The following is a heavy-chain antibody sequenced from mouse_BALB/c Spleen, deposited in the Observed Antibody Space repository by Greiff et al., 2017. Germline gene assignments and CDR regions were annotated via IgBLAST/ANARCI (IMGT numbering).Heavy chain of an antibody. CDR3: TKENYGYLYYFDY. Sequence: LQQPGSELVRPGASVKLSCKASGYTFTSYWMHWVKQRPGQGLEWIGNIYPGSGSTNYDEKFKSKATLTVDTSSSTAYMQLSSLTSEDSAVYYCTKENYGYLYYFDYWGQGTTLTVSS. CDR1: GYTFTSYW. J-gene: IGHJ2*01. D-gene: IGHD1-2*01. CDR2: IYPGSGST. V-gene: IGHV1S22*01.